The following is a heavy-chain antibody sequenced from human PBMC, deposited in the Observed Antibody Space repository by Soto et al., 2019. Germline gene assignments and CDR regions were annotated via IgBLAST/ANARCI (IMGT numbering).Heavy chain of an antibody. CDR3: ANPGIVDTIMSHFDY. CDR2: ISYDGSNK. J-gene: IGHJ4*01. D-gene: IGHD5-12*01. Sequence: QVQLVESGGGVVQPGRSLRLSCAASGFTFSSYGMHWVRQAPGKGLEWVAAISYDGSNKYYVDSVKGRFTISRDHSRNTLDLQMDSLRADDTAVSYCANPGIVDTIMSHFDYWGHGTLVTVSS. CDR1: GFTFSSYG. V-gene: IGHV3-30*18.